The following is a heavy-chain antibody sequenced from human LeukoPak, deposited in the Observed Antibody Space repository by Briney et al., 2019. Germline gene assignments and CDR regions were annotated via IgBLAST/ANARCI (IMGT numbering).Heavy chain of an antibody. CDR3: ARRWLTMIVVVNPPFDY. J-gene: IGHJ4*02. CDR1: GGSISSSSYY. CDR2: INHSGST. V-gene: IGHV4-39*07. D-gene: IGHD3-22*01. Sequence: PSETLSLTCTVSGGSISSSSYYWGWIRQPPGKGLEWIGEINHSGSTNYNPSLKSRVTISVDTSKNQFSLKLSSVTAADTAVYYCARRWLTMIVVVNPPFDYWGQGTLVTVSS.